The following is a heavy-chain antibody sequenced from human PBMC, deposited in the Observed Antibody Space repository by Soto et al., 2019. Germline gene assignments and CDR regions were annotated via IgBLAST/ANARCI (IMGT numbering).Heavy chain of an antibody. CDR1: GYTFTSNA. D-gene: IGHD3-3*01. J-gene: IGHJ5*02. CDR2: INADNGNT. V-gene: IGHV1-3*01. Sequence: ASVKVSCKASGYTFTSNAIHWVRQAPGQRLEWMGWINADNGNTNYAQKLQGRVTMTTDTSTSTAYMELRSLRSDDTAVYYCARDLPRITIFGVVHWFDPWGQGTLVTVSS. CDR3: ARDLPRITIFGVVHWFDP.